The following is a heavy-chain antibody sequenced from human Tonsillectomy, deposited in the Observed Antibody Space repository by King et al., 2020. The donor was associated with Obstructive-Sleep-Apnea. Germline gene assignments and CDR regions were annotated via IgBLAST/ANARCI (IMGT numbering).Heavy chain of an antibody. CDR3: VKDCEVGWQWELFDY. J-gene: IGHJ4*02. D-gene: IGHD1-26*01. V-gene: IGHV3-64D*06. Sequence: VQLVESGGGLVQPGGSLRLSCSASGFTFSSYAMHWVRQAPGKGLEYVSAISSYGGSTYYADSVKGRFTISRDNSKNTLYLQMSSLRAEDTAVSYCVKDCEVGWQWELFDYGGQGTLVTVPS. CDR2: ISSYGGST. CDR1: GFTFSSYA.